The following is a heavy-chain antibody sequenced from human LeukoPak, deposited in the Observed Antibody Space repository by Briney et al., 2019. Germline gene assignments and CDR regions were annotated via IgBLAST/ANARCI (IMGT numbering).Heavy chain of an antibody. V-gene: IGHV3-30-3*01. CDR2: ISYNGSNK. J-gene: IGHJ3*02. D-gene: IGHD2/OR15-2a*01. Sequence: GGSLRLSCAASGFTFSSYAMHWVRQAAGKGLEWVAVISYNGSNKYYADSVKGRFTISRDNSKNTLYLQMNSLRAEDTAVYYCARELFYIRAHDAFDIWGQGTMVTVSS. CDR1: GFTFSSYA. CDR3: ARELFYIRAHDAFDI.